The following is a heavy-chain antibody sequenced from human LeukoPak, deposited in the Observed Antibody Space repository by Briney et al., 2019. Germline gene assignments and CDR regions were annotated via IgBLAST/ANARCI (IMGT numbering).Heavy chain of an antibody. J-gene: IGHJ4*02. D-gene: IGHD2-2*01. CDR1: GYTFTSYG. Sequence: ASVKVSCKASGYTFTSYGISWVQQAPGQGLEWMGWISAYNGNTNYAQKFQGRVTMTTDTPTSTAYMELRSLRSDDTAVYYCARLGYCSSTSCYAFDYWGQGTLVTVSS. V-gene: IGHV1-18*01. CDR3: ARLGYCSSTSCYAFDY. CDR2: ISAYNGNT.